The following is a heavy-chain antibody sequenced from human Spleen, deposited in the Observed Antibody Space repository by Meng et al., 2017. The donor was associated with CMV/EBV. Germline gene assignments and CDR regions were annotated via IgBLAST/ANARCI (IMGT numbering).Heavy chain of an antibody. CDR1: GYSFTNYG. Sequence: ASVKVSCKASGYSFTNYGISWVRQAPGQGLEWMGWISPYDGDTNYGQDLQGRVTMTTDTSTSTAYMELRSLRSDDTAVYYCARDLGYCGGTDCWFDTFDIWGQGTMVTVPS. J-gene: IGHJ3*02. D-gene: IGHD2-21*01. CDR3: ARDLGYCGGTDCWFDTFDI. V-gene: IGHV1-18*01. CDR2: ISPYDGDT.